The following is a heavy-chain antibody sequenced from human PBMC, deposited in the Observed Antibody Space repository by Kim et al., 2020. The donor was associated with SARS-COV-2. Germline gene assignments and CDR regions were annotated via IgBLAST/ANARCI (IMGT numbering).Heavy chain of an antibody. J-gene: IGHJ4*02. CDR2: IYTSGST. Sequence: SETLSLTCTVSGGSISSDYWSWIRQPAGKGLEWIGRIYTSGSTNYNPSLKSRVTMSVDTSKNQILLKLSSVTAADTPVYYCASPLGYWGQGNLVTVSS. V-gene: IGHV4-4*07. CDR1: GGSISSDY. CDR3: ASPLGY. D-gene: IGHD3-10*01.